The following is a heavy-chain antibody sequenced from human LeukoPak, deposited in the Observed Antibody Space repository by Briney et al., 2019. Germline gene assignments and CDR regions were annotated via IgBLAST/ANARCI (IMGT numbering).Heavy chain of an antibody. Sequence: PSETLSLTCAVYGGSFSGYYWSWIRQPPGKGLEWIGEINHSGSTYYNPSLKSRVTISVDTSKNQFSLKLSSVTAADTAVYYCARQGIQLWLVYYYYYMDVWGKGTTVTISS. CDR3: ARQGIQLWLVYYYYYMDV. CDR2: INHSGST. D-gene: IGHD5-18*01. CDR1: GGSFSGYY. V-gene: IGHV4-34*01. J-gene: IGHJ6*03.